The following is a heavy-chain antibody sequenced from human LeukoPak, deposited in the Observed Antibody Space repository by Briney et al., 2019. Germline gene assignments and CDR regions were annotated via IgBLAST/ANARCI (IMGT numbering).Heavy chain of an antibody. CDR2: ISGSGGST. J-gene: IGHJ4*02. D-gene: IGHD4-17*01. Sequence: PGGSLRLSCAASGFTFSSYAMSWVRQAPGKGLEWVSAISGSGGSTYYAGSVKGRFTISRDNSKNTLYLQMNSLRAEDTAVYYCAKDNLYGDYYFDYWGQGTLVTVSS. CDR1: GFTFSSYA. CDR3: AKDNLYGDYYFDY. V-gene: IGHV3-23*01.